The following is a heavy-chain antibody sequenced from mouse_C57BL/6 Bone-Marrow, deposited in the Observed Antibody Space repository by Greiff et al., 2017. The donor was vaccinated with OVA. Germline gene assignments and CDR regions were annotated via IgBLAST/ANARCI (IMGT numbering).Heavy chain of an antibody. CDR2: IFPGSGST. V-gene: IGHV1-9*01. J-gene: IGHJ1*03. CDR3: ARERGNYVGVRWYFDF. D-gene: IGHD2-1*01. Sequence: VQGVESGAELMKPGASVKLSCKATGYTFTGYWIEWVKQRPGHGLEWIGEIFPGSGSTNYNEKFKGKATFTADKSSNTAYMQLSSLTTEDSAIYYCARERGNYVGVRWYFDFWGTGTTVTVSS. CDR1: GYTFTGYW.